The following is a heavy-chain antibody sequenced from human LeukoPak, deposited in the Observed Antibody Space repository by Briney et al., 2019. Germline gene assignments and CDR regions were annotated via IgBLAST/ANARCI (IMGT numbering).Heavy chain of an antibody. V-gene: IGHV4-59*01. D-gene: IGHD3-10*01. CDR3: ARDRPGSYWYFDL. CDR2: IYYLGST. CDR1: GGSISSYY. J-gene: IGHJ2*01. Sequence: KPSETLSLTCTVSGGSISSYYWSWIRQPPGKGLGWVGHIYYLGSTNYNPSLKSRVTISIDTSKNYFSLKLNSVIAADTAVYYCARDRPGSYWYFDLWGRGTLVTVSS.